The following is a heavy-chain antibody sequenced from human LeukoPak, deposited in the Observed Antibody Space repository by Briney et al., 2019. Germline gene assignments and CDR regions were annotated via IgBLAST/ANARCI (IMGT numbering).Heavy chain of an antibody. CDR3: ARARLTGMDLQGFDY. CDR1: GYTFTSYD. V-gene: IGHV1-46*01. D-gene: IGHD1-20*01. CDR2: INPSGGST. Sequence: ASVKVSCKASGYTFTSYDINWVRQATGQGLEWMGIINPSGGSTSYAQKFQGRVTTTRDTSTSTVYMELSSLRSEDTAVYYCARARLTGMDLQGFDYWGQGTLVTVSS. J-gene: IGHJ4*02.